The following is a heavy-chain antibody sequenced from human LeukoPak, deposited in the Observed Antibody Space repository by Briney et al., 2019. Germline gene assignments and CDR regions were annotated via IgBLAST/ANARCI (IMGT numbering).Heavy chain of an antibody. CDR3: ARLLGTATIFDY. CDR2: INPDGSQK. CDR1: GFSFSRNW. V-gene: IGHV3-7*01. D-gene: IGHD5-24*01. J-gene: IGHJ4*02. Sequence: PGGSLRLSCEASGFSFSRNWMSWVRQAPGKGLEWVANINPDGSQKYYVDSVKGRFTTSRDNTKGSLYLQMNSLGAEDTAVYYCARLLGTATIFDYWGQGTLVTVSS.